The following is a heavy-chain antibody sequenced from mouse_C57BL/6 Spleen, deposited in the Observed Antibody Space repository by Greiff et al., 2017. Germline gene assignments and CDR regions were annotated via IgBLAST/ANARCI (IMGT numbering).Heavy chain of an antibody. D-gene: IGHD1-2*01. CDR2: INYDGSST. J-gene: IGHJ1*03. V-gene: IGHV5-16*01. CDR1: GFTFSDYY. CDR3: ARVRPRYFDV. Sequence: DVMLVESEGGLVQPGSSMKLSCTASGFTFSDYYMAWVRQVPEKGLEWVANINYDGSSTYYLDSLKSRFIISRDNAKNILYLQMSSLKSEDTATYYCARVRPRYFDVWGTWTTVTVSS.